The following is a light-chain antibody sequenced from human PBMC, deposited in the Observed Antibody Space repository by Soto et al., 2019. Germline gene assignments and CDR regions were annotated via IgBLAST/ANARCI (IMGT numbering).Light chain of an antibody. CDR3: SSYAGSNNLV. V-gene: IGLV2-8*01. J-gene: IGLJ2*01. CDR1: SSDVGGYNY. Sequence: QSALTQPPSASGSPGQSVTISCTGTSSDVGGYNYFSWYQQHPGKAPKLMIYEVSQRPSGVPDRFSGSKSGNTASLTVSGLHTDEEADYYCSSYAGSNNLVFGGGTKLTVL. CDR2: EVS.